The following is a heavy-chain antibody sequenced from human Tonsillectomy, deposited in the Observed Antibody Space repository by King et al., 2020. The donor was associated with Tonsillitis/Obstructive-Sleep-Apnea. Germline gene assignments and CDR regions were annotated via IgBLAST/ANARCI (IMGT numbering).Heavy chain of an antibody. J-gene: IGHJ1*01. CDR2: INQSGST. CDR1: GGSFSDYY. V-gene: IGHV4-34*01. D-gene: IGHD4-17*01. CDR3: VRASKADRLRPFQH. Sequence: VQLQQWGAGLLKPSETLSLTCTVYGGSFSDYYWSWIRQPPGKGLEWIGEINQSGSTNYNPSLKSRVTISVDTSKNQFSLNLSSVTAADTALYYCVRASKADRLRPFQHRGQGTLLTVSS.